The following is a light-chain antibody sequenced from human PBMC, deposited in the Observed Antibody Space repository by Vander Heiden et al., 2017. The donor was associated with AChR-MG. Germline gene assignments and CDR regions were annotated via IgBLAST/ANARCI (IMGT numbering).Light chain of an antibody. CDR3: AAWENSLIAFWV. CDR2: SNN. CDR1: SSNNGRNT. Sequence: QSLLTQPPSPSGTPGQRVTISCSASSSNNGRNTVIWYQQLPGTAPKLLIYSNNQRRSGVPDRCSGSTSGSSAALAISGRQSEDEADYYCAAWENSLIAFWVFGGGTKLTVL. J-gene: IGLJ3*02. V-gene: IGLV1-44*01.